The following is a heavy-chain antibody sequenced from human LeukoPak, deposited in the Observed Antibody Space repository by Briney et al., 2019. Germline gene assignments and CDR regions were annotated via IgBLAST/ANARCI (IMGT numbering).Heavy chain of an antibody. V-gene: IGHV3-48*01. CDR2: ISRSITTI. D-gene: IGHD1-26*01. J-gene: IGHJ4*02. CDR1: GFTFSTYG. Sequence: GGSLRLSCVASGFTFSTYGMNWVRQAPGKGLEWVSYISRSITTIYYADSVKGRFTISRDNAKNSLYLQMNSLRAEDTAVYYCARDSPKRYSGSYFDYWGQGSLVTVSS. CDR3: ARDSPKRYSGSYFDY.